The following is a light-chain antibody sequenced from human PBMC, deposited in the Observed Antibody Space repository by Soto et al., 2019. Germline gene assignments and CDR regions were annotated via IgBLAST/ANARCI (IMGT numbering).Light chain of an antibody. CDR1: KSISSW. V-gene: IGKV1-5*01. CDR3: QQYDNLPLT. J-gene: IGKJ4*01. Sequence: DIQMTQCPSTLSPCLGGRVTITRLASKSISSWLAWYQQKPGKAPKLLIYDASSLETGVPSRFSGSGSGTDFTFTISSLQPEDIATYYCQQYDNLPLTFGGGTKVDIK. CDR2: DAS.